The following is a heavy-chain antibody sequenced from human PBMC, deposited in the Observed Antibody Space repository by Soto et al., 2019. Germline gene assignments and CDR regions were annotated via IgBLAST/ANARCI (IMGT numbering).Heavy chain of an antibody. CDR3: AKSTYYYDSSGYYYYFDY. D-gene: IGHD3-22*01. CDR1: GFTISSYA. CDR2: ISISGGST. J-gene: IGHJ4*02. Sequence: EVPLLESGGDLVQPGGSLRLSCAASGFTISSYAMSWVRQAPGKGLEWVSAISISGGSTYYADSVKGRFTISRDSSKNTLYLQMNSLRAEDTAVYYCAKSTYYYDSSGYYYYFDYWGQGTLVTVSS. V-gene: IGHV3-23*01.